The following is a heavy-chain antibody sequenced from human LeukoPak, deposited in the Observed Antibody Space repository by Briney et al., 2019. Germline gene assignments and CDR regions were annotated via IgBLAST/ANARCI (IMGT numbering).Heavy chain of an antibody. CDR2: INPSGGST. Sequence: ASVKVSCKASGGTFSSYAISWVRQAPGQGLEWMGIINPSGGSTSYAQKFQGRVTMTRDTSTSTVYMELSSLRSEDTAVYYCARAYHWNGFDYWGQGTLVTVSS. CDR3: ARAYHWNGFDY. D-gene: IGHD1-20*01. J-gene: IGHJ4*02. CDR1: GGTFSSYA. V-gene: IGHV1-46*01.